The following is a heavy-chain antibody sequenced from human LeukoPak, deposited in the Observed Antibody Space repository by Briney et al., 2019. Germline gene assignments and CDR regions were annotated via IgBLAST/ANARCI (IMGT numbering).Heavy chain of an antibody. Sequence: GGPLRLSCAAYGLTFDDSAMHWVRQVPGKGLEWVSGINRSGGTVGYADSVKGRFTISRDNAKNSLYLQMSSLRADDTAVYYCARGGSYRAPDYNYYYGMDVWGQGTTVTVSS. CDR2: INRSGGTV. D-gene: IGHD3-16*02. V-gene: IGHV3-9*01. J-gene: IGHJ6*02. CDR1: GLTFDDSA. CDR3: ARGGSYRAPDYNYYYGMDV.